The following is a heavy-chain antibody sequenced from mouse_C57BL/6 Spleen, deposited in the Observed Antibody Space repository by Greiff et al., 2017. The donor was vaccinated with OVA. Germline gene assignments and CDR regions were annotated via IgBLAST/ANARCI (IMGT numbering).Heavy chain of an antibody. CDR2: IYPGRGST. Sequence: VQLQQPGAELVKPGASVKMSCKASGYTFTSYWITWVKQRPGQGLEWIGDIYPGRGSTNYNEKFKSKATLTVDTSSSTAYMQLSSLTSEDSAVYYCARAYYDYPAWFAYWGQGTLVTVSA. CDR1: GYTFTSYW. V-gene: IGHV1-55*01. J-gene: IGHJ3*01. D-gene: IGHD2-4*01. CDR3: ARAYYDYPAWFAY.